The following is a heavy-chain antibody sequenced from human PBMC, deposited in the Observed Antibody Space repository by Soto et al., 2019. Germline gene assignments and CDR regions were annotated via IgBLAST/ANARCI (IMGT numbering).Heavy chain of an antibody. D-gene: IGHD1-26*01. CDR2: INHSGST. CDR1: GGSFSGYY. Sequence: QVQLQQWGAGLLKPSETLSLTCAVYGGSFSGYYWSWIRQPPGTGLEWIGEINHSGSTNYNPSLKSRVTISVDTSKNQFSLKLSSVTAADTAVYYCARGSRAGDRLLGRRAAGDYWGQGTLVTVSS. V-gene: IGHV4-34*01. J-gene: IGHJ4*02. CDR3: ARGSRAGDRLLGRRAAGDY.